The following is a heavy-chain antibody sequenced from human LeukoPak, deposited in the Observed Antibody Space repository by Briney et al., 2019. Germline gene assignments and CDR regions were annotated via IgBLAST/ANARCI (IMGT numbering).Heavy chain of an antibody. V-gene: IGHV4-59*12. CDR3: ARDSVPAALYGMDV. J-gene: IGHJ6*02. D-gene: IGHD2-2*01. CDR1: GGSISSYY. CDR2: IYYSGST. Sequence: TSETLSLTCTVSGGSISSYYWSWIRQPPGKGLEWIGYIYYSGSTNYNPSLKSRVTMSVDTSKNQFSLKLSSVTAADTAVYYCARDSVPAALYGMDVWGQGTTVTVSS.